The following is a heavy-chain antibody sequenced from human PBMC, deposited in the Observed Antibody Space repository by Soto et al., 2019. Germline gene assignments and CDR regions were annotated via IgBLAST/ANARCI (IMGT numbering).Heavy chain of an antibody. CDR1: GGTFSSYA. CDR3: ARDSPGIAAADYYYGMDV. J-gene: IGHJ6*02. D-gene: IGHD6-13*01. V-gene: IGHV1-69*12. CDR2: IIPIFGTA. Sequence: QVQLVQSGAEVKKPGSSVKVSCKASGGTFSSYAISWVRQAPGQGLEWMGGIIPIFGTANYAQKFQGRVTITADESTSTAYMELSSLRSEDTAVYYCARDSPGIAAADYYYGMDVWGQGTTVTVSS.